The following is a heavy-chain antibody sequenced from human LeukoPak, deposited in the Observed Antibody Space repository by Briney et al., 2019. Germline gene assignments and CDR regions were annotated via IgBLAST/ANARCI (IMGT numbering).Heavy chain of an antibody. Sequence: SVKVSCKASGGTFSSYTISWVRQAPGQGLEWVGSIIPILGIANYAKKFQGRGTITADKSTSTAYMELRSLRSEDTAVYSCARDSCPNGVCYPYYYMDVWGKGTTVTVSS. V-gene: IGHV1-69*04. CDR3: ARDSCPNGVCYPYYYMDV. D-gene: IGHD2-8*01. CDR1: GGTFSSYT. CDR2: IIPILGIA. J-gene: IGHJ6*03.